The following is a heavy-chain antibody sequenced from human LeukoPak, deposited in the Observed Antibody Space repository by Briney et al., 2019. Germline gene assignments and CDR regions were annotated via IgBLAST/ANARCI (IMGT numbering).Heavy chain of an antibody. Sequence: SSVKVSCKASGGTFSSYAISWVRQAPGQGLEWMGGIIPIFGTANYAQKFQGRVTITADESTSTAYMELSSLRSEDTAVYYCARKICSSTSYYHYYLDSWGQGTLVTVSS. J-gene: IGHJ4*02. V-gene: IGHV1-69*13. CDR1: GGTFSSYA. CDR3: ARKICSSTSYYHYYLDS. D-gene: IGHD2-2*01. CDR2: IIPIFGTA.